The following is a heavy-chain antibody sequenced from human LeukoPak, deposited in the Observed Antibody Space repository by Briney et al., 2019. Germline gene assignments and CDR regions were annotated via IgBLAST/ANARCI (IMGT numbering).Heavy chain of an antibody. D-gene: IGHD5-18*01. CDR3: AGVPETSYGYPFFDY. V-gene: IGHV7-4-1*02. CDR1: GYTFTSYA. Sequence: GASVKVSCKASGYTFTSYAMNWVRQAPGQGLEWMGWINTNTGNPTYAQGFTGRFVFSLDTSVSTAYLQISSLKAEDTAVYYCAGVPETSYGYPFFDYWGQGTLVTVSS. CDR2: INTNTGNP. J-gene: IGHJ4*02.